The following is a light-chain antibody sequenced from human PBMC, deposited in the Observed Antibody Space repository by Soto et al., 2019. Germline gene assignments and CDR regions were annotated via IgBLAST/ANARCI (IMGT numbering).Light chain of an antibody. CDR1: QSASNW. CDR2: ATS. J-gene: IGKJ4*01. Sequence: DVQMTQSPSSLSASVGDRVTITCRASQSASNWLAWYQQKPGKAPKCLIYATSTLQSGVPSRFSGSGSATDFTLTINSLQPEGFATYYCQQYNNFPPTFGGGTKVDIK. CDR3: QQYNNFPPT. V-gene: IGKV1D-16*01.